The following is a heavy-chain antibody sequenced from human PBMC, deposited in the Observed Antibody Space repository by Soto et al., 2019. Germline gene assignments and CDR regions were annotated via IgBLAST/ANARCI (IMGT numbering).Heavy chain of an antibody. J-gene: IGHJ4*02. CDR2: TYYRSKWYN. CDR1: GDSVSSNSAA. CDR3: ARDGAGWFGELLAAYYFDY. Sequence: PSQPLSLTCAISGDSVSSNSAAWNWIRQSPSRGLEWLGRTYYRSKWYNDYAVSVKSRITINPDTSKNQFSLQLNSVTPEDTAVYYCARDGAGWFGELLAAYYFDYWGQGTLVTVSS. V-gene: IGHV6-1*01. D-gene: IGHD3-10*01.